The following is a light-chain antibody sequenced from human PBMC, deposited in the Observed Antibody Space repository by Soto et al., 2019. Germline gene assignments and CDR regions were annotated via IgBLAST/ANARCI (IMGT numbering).Light chain of an antibody. CDR3: QQYAASPRT. CDR2: GVS. V-gene: IGKV3-20*01. CDR1: QSVSSGY. Sequence: EIVLTQSPGTLSLSPRERATLSCRASQSVSSGYLAWYQHKPGQAPRLLIYGVSSRAPGIPDRFSGSGSGTDFTLTISRLEPEDFAVYYCQQYAASPRTFGQGTQVAVK. J-gene: IGKJ1*01.